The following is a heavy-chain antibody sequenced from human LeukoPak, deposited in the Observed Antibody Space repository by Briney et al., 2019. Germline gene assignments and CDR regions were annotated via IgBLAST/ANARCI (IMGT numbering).Heavy chain of an antibody. CDR2: IYYSGST. CDR3: ARGIRYFDWFLSHFDY. V-gene: IGHV4-31*03. J-gene: IGHJ4*02. CDR1: GGSISSGGYY. D-gene: IGHD3-9*01. Sequence: NPSETLSLTCTVSGGSISSGGYYWSWIRQHPGKGLEWIGYIYYSGSTYYNPSLKSRVTISIDTSKNQFSLKLSSVTAADTAVYYCARGIRYFDWFLSHFDYWGQGTLVTVSS.